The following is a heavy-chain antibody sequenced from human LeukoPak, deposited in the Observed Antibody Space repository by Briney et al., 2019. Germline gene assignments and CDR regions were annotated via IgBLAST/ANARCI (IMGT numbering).Heavy chain of an antibody. CDR1: GFTFSSYW. CDR2: IKEYGSEK. V-gene: IGHV3-7*05. Sequence: GGSLRLSCAASGFTFSSYWMRWVRQAPGKGLEWVANIKEYGSEKYYVDSVEGRFTISRDNAKNSLYLQMNSLRAEHTAVYYCASQFWWAAVAGTALDYWGQGALVTVSS. J-gene: IGHJ4*02. D-gene: IGHD6-19*01. CDR3: ASQFWWAAVAGTALDY.